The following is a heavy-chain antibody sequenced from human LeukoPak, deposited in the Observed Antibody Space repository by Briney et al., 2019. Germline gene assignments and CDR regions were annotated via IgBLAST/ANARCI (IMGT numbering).Heavy chain of an antibody. D-gene: IGHD1-26*01. CDR1: GFTFSSYG. J-gene: IGHJ4*02. CDR2: IRYDGSNK. Sequence: GGSLRLSCAASGFTFSSYGMHWVRQAPGKGLEWVAFIRYDGSNKYYADSVKGRFTISRDNSKNTLYLQMNSLRAEDTAVYYCAKRVGATDFIDYWGQGTLVTVSS. V-gene: IGHV3-30*02. CDR3: AKRVGATDFIDY.